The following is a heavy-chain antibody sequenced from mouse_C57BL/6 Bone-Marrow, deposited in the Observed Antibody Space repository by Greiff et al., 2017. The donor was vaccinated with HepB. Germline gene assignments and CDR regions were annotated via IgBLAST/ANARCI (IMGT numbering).Heavy chain of an antibody. V-gene: IGHV1-76*01. CDR3: ARGVYYSNYVSYYYAMDY. CDR2: IYPGSGNT. J-gene: IGHJ4*01. D-gene: IGHD2-5*01. CDR1: GYTFTDYY. Sequence: VQVVESGAELVRPGASVKLSCKASGYTFTDYYINWVKQRPGQGLEWIARIYPGSGNTYYNEKFKGKATLTAEKSSSTAYMQLSSLTSEDSAVYFCARGVYYSNYVSYYYAMDYWGQGTSVTVSS.